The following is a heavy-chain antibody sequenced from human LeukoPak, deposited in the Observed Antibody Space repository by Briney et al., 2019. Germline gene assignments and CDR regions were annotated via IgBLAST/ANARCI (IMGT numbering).Heavy chain of an antibody. CDR2: ITYDGSSR. CDR1: GFTFSKHW. J-gene: IGHJ3*02. V-gene: IGHV3-74*01. D-gene: IGHD3-22*01. CDR3: AREAYYYDSSRSHDAFDM. Sequence: GGSLRLSCAASGFTFSKHWMHWVRQAPGKGLVWVSRITYDGSSRVYADSVKGRFTISRDNAKDTLYLQMNSLRAEDTAVYYCAREAYYYDSSRSHDAFDMWGRGIMVTVSS.